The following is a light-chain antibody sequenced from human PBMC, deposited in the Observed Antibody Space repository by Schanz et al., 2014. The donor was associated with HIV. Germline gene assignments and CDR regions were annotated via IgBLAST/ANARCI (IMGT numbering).Light chain of an antibody. Sequence: QSVLAQPPSVSGAPGQRVTISCTGSSSNLGADYDVHWYQLLPGTAPKLLIFDNTHRPSGVPDRFTGSKSGTSASLAISGLQSEDEADYYCATWDDSLNGPVFGGGTKLTVL. J-gene: IGLJ3*02. CDR2: DNT. CDR3: ATWDDSLNGPV. V-gene: IGLV1-40*01. CDR1: SSNLGADYD.